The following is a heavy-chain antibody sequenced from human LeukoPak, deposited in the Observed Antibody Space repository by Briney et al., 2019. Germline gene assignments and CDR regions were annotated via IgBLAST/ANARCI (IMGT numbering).Heavy chain of an antibody. CDR3: ARYSGLGWPTDWYFDL. Sequence: TSETLSLTCVVSDDSISDYYWSWIRQPPGKGLEWIGYIHYSGSTNYNPSLKSRVTISIDASKNQFSLKLSSVTAADTAVYYCARYSGLGWPTDWYFDLWGRGTLVTVSS. CDR2: IHYSGST. D-gene: IGHD6-19*01. J-gene: IGHJ2*01. V-gene: IGHV4-59*08. CDR1: DDSISDYY.